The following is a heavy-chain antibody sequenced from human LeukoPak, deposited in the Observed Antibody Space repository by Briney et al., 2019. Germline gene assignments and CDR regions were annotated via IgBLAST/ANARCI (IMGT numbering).Heavy chain of an antibody. J-gene: IGHJ4*02. Sequence: PSETLSLTCTVSGGSISSYYWSWIRQPPGKGLEWIGYIYYSGSTNYNPSLKSRVTISVDTSKNQFSLKLSSVTAADTAVYYCARMTNWNSDPFWDWGQGTLVTVFS. CDR3: ARMTNWNSDPFWD. V-gene: IGHV4-59*01. D-gene: IGHD1-7*01. CDR1: GGSISSYY. CDR2: IYYSGST.